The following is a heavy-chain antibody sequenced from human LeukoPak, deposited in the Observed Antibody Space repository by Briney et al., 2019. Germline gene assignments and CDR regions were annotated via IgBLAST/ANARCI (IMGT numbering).Heavy chain of an antibody. CDR1: GYTLTELS. CDR2: FDPEDGET. V-gene: IGHV1-24*01. Sequence: ASVKVSCKVSGYTLTELSMHWVRQAPGKGLEWMGGFDPEDGETIYAQKFQGRVTMTEDTSTDTAYMELSSLRSEDTAVYYWATYDFWSGYYTHWGQGTLVTVSS. CDR3: ATYDFWSGYYTH. J-gene: IGHJ4*02. D-gene: IGHD3-3*01.